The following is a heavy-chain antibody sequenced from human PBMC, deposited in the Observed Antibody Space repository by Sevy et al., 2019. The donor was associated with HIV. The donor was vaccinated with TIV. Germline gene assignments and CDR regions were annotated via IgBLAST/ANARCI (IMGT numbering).Heavy chain of an antibody. CDR1: GGSISSGDYY. CDR3: ARGINSGRQY. J-gene: IGHJ4*02. V-gene: IGHV4-30-4*01. CDR2: IYYSGST. Sequence: SETLSLTCTVSGGSISSGDYYWSWIRQPPGKGLEWIGYIYYSGSTYYYPSLKSRVTISVDTSKNQFSLKLSSVTAADTAVYYCARGINSGRQYWGQGTLVTVSS. D-gene: IGHD1-26*01.